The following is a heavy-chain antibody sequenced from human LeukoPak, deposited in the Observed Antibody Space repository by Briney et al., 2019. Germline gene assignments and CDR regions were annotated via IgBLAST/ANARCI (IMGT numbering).Heavy chain of an antibody. D-gene: IGHD3-10*01. V-gene: IGHV3-23*01. Sequence: GGSLRLSCAASGFTFSSYAMSWVRQAPGKGLEWVSAISGSGGSTYYADSVKGRFTISRDNSKNTLYLQMNSLRAEDTAVYYCAKLIGGWFGELPRFYYYGMDVWGQGTTVTVSS. CDR1: GFTFSSYA. CDR3: AKLIGGWFGELPRFYYYGMDV. J-gene: IGHJ6*02. CDR2: ISGSGGST.